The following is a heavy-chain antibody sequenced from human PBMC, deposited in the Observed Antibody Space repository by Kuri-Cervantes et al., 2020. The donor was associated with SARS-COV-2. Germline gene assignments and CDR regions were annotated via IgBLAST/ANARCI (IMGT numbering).Heavy chain of an antibody. CDR2: ISSSSSTI. J-gene: IGHJ6*03. CDR1: GFTFSSYS. V-gene: IGHV3-48*01. D-gene: IGHD1-7*01. CDR3: ASLRPNYNWNYEEGPHYYYYMDV. Sequence: GESLKISCAASGFTFSSYSMSWVRQAPGKGLEWVSYISSSSSTIYYADSVKGRFTISRDNAKNSLYLQMNSLRAEDTAVYYCASLRPNYNWNYEEGPHYYYYMDVWGKGTTVTVSS.